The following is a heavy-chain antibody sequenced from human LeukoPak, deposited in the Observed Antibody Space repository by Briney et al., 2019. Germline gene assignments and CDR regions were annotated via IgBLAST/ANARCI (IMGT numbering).Heavy chain of an antibody. D-gene: IGHD3-22*01. CDR3: AKGIVMVISGNAFDI. V-gene: IGHV3-23*01. CDR1: VYTFSDYY. J-gene: IGHJ3*02. CDR2: ISGSGTNT. Sequence: PGGSLRLSYAASVYTFSDYYMSWIRHAPGKGLEWVYAISGSGTNTDYTESVKHRFTISRDISKNTLYRHMHSASAEDAPVYYCAKGIVMVISGNAFDIWGERTMVSVSS.